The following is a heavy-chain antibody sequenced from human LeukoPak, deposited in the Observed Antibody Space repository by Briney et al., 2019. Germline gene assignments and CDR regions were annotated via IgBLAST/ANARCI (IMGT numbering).Heavy chain of an antibody. CDR2: ISAYNGNT. CDR1: GYTFTSYG. J-gene: IGHJ3*02. V-gene: IGHV1-18*01. Sequence: ASVKVSCKASGYTFTSYGISWVRQAPGQGLEWMGWISAYNGNTNYAQKLQGRVTMTTDTSTSTAYMELRSLRSDDTAVYYCAGDQIAVAGNAAFDIWGQGTMVTVSS. D-gene: IGHD6-19*01. CDR3: AGDQIAVAGNAAFDI.